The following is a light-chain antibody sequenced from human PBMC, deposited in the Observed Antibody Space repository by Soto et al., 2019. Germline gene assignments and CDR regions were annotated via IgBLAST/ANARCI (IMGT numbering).Light chain of an antibody. CDR3: QQYGGSPYT. CDR2: GAS. J-gene: IGKJ2*01. Sequence: EVVLTQSPGTLSLSPGQRATLSCRASQSVSSSYLSWYQQQPGQAPRLLISGASSRATGIPDRFSGSGSGIDFTLSISRLEPEDSAVYYCQQYGGSPYTFGRGTKLEIK. V-gene: IGKV3-20*01. CDR1: QSVSSSY.